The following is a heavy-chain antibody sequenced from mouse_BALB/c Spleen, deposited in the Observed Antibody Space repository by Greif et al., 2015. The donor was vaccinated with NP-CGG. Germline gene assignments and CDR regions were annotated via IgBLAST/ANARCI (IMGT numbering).Heavy chain of an antibody. CDR3: ARREGTGTFAY. D-gene: IGHD4-1*01. CDR2: INPSTGYT. V-gene: IGHV1-4*01. Sequence: QVQLQQSGAELAKPGASVKMSCKASGYTFTSYRMHWVKQRPGQGLEWIGYINPSTGYTEYNQKFKDKATLTADKSSSTAYMQLSSLTSEDSAVYYCARREGTGTFAYWGQGTLVTVSA. J-gene: IGHJ3*01. CDR1: GYTFTSYR.